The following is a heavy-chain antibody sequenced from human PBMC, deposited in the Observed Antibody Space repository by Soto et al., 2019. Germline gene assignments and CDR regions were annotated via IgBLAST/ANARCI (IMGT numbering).Heavy chain of an antibody. CDR1: GGSISSGDYY. J-gene: IGHJ5*02. V-gene: IGHV4-31*03. CDR2: IYYSGST. D-gene: IGHD3-3*01. CDR3: ARWWSGSRQGFDP. Sequence: QVQLQESGPGLVKPSQTLSLTCTVSGGSISSGDYYWSWIRQHPGKGLEWIGYIYYSGSTYSNPSLKSRVTISVDTSKNQFSLKLISVTAADTAVYYCARWWSGSRQGFDPWGQGTLVTVSS.